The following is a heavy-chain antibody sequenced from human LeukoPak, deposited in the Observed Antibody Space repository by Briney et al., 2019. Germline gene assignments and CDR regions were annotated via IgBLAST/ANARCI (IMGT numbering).Heavy chain of an antibody. V-gene: IGHV1-8*01. J-gene: IGHJ4*02. Sequence: ASVKVSCKGSGYTFTSYDINWVRQATGQGLEWMGWMNPNSGNTGYAQKFQGRVTMTRNTSISTAYMELSSLKASDTAMYYCASRGGYNSWDYWGQGTLVTVSS. CDR1: GYTFTSYD. D-gene: IGHD5-24*01. CDR3: ASRGGYNSWDY. CDR2: MNPNSGNT.